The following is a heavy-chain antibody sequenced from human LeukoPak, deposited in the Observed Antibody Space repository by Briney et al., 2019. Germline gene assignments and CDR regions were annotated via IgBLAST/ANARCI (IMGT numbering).Heavy chain of an antibody. D-gene: IGHD6-13*01. Sequence: ASQTLSLTCTVSGGSISSGDYYWSWIRQPPGKGLEWIGYIYYSGSTYYNPSLKSRVTISVDTSKNQFSLKLSSVTAADTAVYYCARHGSSWYYFDYWGQGTLVTVSS. CDR1: GGSISSGDYY. CDR2: IYYSGST. J-gene: IGHJ4*02. V-gene: IGHV4-30-4*08. CDR3: ARHGSSWYYFDY.